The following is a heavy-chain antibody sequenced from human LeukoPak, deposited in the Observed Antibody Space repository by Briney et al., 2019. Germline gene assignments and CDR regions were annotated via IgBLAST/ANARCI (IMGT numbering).Heavy chain of an antibody. V-gene: IGHV4-4*07. D-gene: IGHD5-18*01. Sequence: PSETLSLTCTVSGGSISSYYWSWIRQPAGKGLEWIGRIYTSGSTNYNPSLKSRVTMSVDTSKNQFPLKLSSVTAADTAVYYCASVDTRGNWFDPWGQGTLVTVSS. CDR3: ASVDTRGNWFDP. J-gene: IGHJ5*02. CDR2: IYTSGST. CDR1: GGSISSYY.